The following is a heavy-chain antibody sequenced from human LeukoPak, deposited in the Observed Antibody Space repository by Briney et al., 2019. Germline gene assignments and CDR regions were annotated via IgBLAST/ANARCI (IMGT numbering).Heavy chain of an antibody. CDR2: ISSSGSTI. CDR3: ERGPYYGDYTPDY. D-gene: IGHD4-17*01. V-gene: IGHV3-48*03. CDR1: GFTFSSYE. J-gene: IGHJ4*02. Sequence: PGGSLRLSCAASGFTFSSYEMNWVRHAPAKGLEGVSYISSSGSTIYYADSVKGRFTISRDNAKNSLYLQMNSLRAEDTAVYYCERGPYYGDYTPDYWGQGTMVTVSS.